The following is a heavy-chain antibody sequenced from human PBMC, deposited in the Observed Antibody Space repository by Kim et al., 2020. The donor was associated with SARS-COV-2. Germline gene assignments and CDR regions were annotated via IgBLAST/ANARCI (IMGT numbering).Heavy chain of an antibody. D-gene: IGHD6-19*01. V-gene: IGHV3-49*04. CDR1: GFNFADYF. Sequence: GGSLRLSCTGVGFNFADYFMTWVRQAPGKGLEYIGFIRSKTYGATMEYAASVKGRFTISRDDSNSIAYLQMNSLEIDYTAVYYCTRDRHQINRSGWYGVAGKFDYWGQGTLVTVAS. CDR3: TRDRHQINRSGWYGVAGKFDY. CDR2: IRSKTYGATM. J-gene: IGHJ4*02.